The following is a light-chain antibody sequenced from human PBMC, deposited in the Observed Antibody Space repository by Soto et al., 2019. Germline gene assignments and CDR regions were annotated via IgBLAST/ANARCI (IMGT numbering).Light chain of an antibody. CDR3: LQHNTYPYT. Sequence: DIQMTQSPSSLSASVGDRVTITCRARQGISNPLGWFQHKPGKAPKRLIYAASSLQGGVPSRFSGRGSWTEFTLTITGLPPEDFADYYCLQHNTYPYTVGQGTKLEIK. V-gene: IGKV1-17*01. CDR2: AAS. CDR1: QGISNP. J-gene: IGKJ2*01.